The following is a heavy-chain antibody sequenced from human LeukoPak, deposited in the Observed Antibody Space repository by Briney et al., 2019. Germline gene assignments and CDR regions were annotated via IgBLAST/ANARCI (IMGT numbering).Heavy chain of an antibody. CDR3: AKAGAP. CDR2: ISYDGSNK. V-gene: IGHV3-30*18. Sequence: GRSLRLSCAASGFTFSSYGMHWVRQAPGKGLEWVAVISYDGSNKYYADSVKGRFTISRDNSKNTLYLQMNSLRAEDAAVYYCAKAGAPWGQGTLVTVSS. J-gene: IGHJ5*02. D-gene: IGHD3-10*01. CDR1: GFTFSSYG.